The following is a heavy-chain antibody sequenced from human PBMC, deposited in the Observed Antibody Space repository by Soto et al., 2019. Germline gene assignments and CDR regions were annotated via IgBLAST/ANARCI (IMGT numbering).Heavy chain of an antibody. D-gene: IGHD6-19*01. V-gene: IGHV2-5*01. CDR1: GFSLRTSGVG. J-gene: IGHJ5*02. CDR2: IYWNDVK. CDR3: AKSGSSGWYGWFDP. Sequence: QITLKESGPPLVKPTQTLTLTCIFAGFSLRTSGVGVGWIRQPPGQALEWLGFIYWNDVKRYSPSLKSRLTITKDTSKNQVGLTMTNMDPVDTATYYCAKSGSSGWYGWFDPWGQGTLVTVSS.